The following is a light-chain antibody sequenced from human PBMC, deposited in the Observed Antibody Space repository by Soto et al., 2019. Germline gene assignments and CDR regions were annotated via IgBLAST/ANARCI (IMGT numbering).Light chain of an antibody. CDR1: QSISTE. CDR2: SAS. V-gene: IGKV3-15*01. Sequence: EIVMTQSPATLSVSPGERATLSCRASQSISTELAWHQQKPGQPPRLLIYSASTRATGVPARFTGSGSGSEFTLTISGLQSEDFAVYYCQQGNNWPLTFGQGTRLEI. J-gene: IGKJ2*01. CDR3: QQGNNWPLT.